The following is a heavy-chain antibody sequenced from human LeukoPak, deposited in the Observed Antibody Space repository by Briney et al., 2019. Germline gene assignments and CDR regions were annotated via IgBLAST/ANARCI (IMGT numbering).Heavy chain of an antibody. D-gene: IGHD3-10*01. J-gene: IGHJ3*02. V-gene: IGHV3-7*03. Sequence: GGSLRLSCAVFGFSFSSHWMGWVRQAPGKGLEWVANIKHDGSEKYYADSVKGRFTISRDNAKNTLYLQMNSLRAEDTAVYYCAKGESMIRGVIFAFDIWGQGTMVTVSS. CDR2: IKHDGSEK. CDR1: GFSFSSHW. CDR3: AKGESMIRGVIFAFDI.